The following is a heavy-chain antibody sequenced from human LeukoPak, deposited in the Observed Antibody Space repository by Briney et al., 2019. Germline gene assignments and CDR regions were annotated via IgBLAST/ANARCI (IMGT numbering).Heavy chain of an antibody. D-gene: IGHD6-6*01. J-gene: IGHJ4*02. Sequence: ASVKVSCKASGYTFTSYDINWVRQATGQGLEWMGIINPSGGSTSYAQKFQGRVTMTRDTSTSTVYMELSSLRSEDTAVYYCARNEQLVYYFDYWGQGTLVTVSS. CDR2: INPSGGST. V-gene: IGHV1-46*01. CDR1: GYTFTSYD. CDR3: ARNEQLVYYFDY.